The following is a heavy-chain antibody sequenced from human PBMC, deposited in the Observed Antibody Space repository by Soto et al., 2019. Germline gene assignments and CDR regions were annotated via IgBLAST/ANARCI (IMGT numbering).Heavy chain of an antibody. D-gene: IGHD6-19*01. CDR1: GFTFSSYD. J-gene: IGHJ3*02. CDR2: IGTAGDT. Sequence: GGSPRLSCAASGFTFSSYDMHWVRQATGKGLEWVSAIGTAGDTYYPGSVKGRFTISRENAKNSLYLQMNSLRAGDTAVYYCARAQAAVAGTYGDAFDIWGQGTMVTVSS. V-gene: IGHV3-13*01. CDR3: ARAQAAVAGTYGDAFDI.